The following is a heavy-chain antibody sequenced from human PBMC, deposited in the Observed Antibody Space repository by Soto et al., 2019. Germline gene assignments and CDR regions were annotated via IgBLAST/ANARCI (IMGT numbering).Heavy chain of an antibody. Sequence: QVQLMQSGGEVKKPGASMKVSCRASGYIFTTYGISWVRQAPGEGIEWMGWISAHNGNTAFAQKFQDRLTMTTDASRSTAYMELGSLRSDDTAVYYWARDYGYFYNIRGPRLHYYGLDVWGQGTTVTVSS. J-gene: IGHJ6*02. CDR1: GYIFTTYG. CDR2: ISAHNGNT. V-gene: IGHV1-18*04. CDR3: ARDYGYFYNIRGPRLHYYGLDV. D-gene: IGHD3-10*01.